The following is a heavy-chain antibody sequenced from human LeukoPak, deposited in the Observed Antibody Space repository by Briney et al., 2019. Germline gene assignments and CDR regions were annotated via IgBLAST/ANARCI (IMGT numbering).Heavy chain of an antibody. CDR1: GYTFTGYC. Sequence: ASVKVSCKASGYTFTGYCMHWVRQAPGQGLEWMGWINPNSGGTNYAQKFQGRVTMTRDTSISTAYMELSRLRSDDTAVYYCARGGTYCSSTSCYDDWFDPWGQGTLVTVPS. CDR3: ARGGTYCSSTSCYDDWFDP. CDR2: INPNSGGT. J-gene: IGHJ5*02. D-gene: IGHD2-2*01. V-gene: IGHV1-2*02.